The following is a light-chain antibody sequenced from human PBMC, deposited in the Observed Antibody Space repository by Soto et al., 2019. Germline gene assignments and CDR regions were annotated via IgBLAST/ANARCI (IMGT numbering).Light chain of an antibody. V-gene: IGLV8-61*01. J-gene: IGLJ3*02. CDR1: SGSVSTNNY. CDR2: RTN. Sequence: QAVVTQEPSFSVSPGGTVTLTCALSSGSVSTNNYPSWCQQTPGQPPRTLIFRTNTRSSGVPDRFSGSILGSKAALTITGAQADDESGYYCVLYMGRGIWVFGGGTKLTVL. CDR3: VLYMGRGIWV.